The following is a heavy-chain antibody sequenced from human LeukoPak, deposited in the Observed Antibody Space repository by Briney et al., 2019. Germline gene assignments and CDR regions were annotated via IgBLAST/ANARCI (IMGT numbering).Heavy chain of an antibody. CDR2: ISSSSSYI. CDR1: GFTFSSYS. J-gene: IGHJ4*02. D-gene: IGHD3-22*01. V-gene: IGHV3-21*01. CDR3: ARAYLYYYDPIDY. Sequence: GGSLRLSCAASGFTFSSYSMNWVRQAPGKGLEWVSSISSSSSYIYYADSVKGRFTISRDNAKNSLYLQMNSLRAEDTAVYYCARAYLYYYDPIDYWGQGTLVTVSS.